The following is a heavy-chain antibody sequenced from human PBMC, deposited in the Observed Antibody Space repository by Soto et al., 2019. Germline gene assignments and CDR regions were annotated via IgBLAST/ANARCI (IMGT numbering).Heavy chain of an antibody. CDR3: ARECIGTMGCIGF. J-gene: IGHJ4*02. CDR1: GYTFINYY. Sequence: GASVKVSCKASGYTFINYYMHWVRQAPGQGLEWMGIINPSGGSTTYAQKFQGRVTMTRDTSTSTVYMELSSLRNEDTALYYCARECIGTMGCIGFWGQGTLVTVSS. V-gene: IGHV1-46*01. CDR2: INPSGGST. D-gene: IGHD1-7*01.